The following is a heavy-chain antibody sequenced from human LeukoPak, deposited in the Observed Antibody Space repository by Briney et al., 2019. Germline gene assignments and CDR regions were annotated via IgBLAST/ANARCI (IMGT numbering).Heavy chain of an antibody. D-gene: IGHD1-26*01. CDR3: ANALGAHYFDY. Sequence: GGSLRLSCAASGFTFSNYWMIWLRQAPGKGLEWVANIRNDGCGTYYVDSVRGRFSISRDNAKNSLYLQMNSLRAEDTAVYYCANALGAHYFDYWGQGTLVTVS. CDR2: IRNDGCGT. V-gene: IGHV3-7*05. CDR1: GFTFSNYW. J-gene: IGHJ4*02.